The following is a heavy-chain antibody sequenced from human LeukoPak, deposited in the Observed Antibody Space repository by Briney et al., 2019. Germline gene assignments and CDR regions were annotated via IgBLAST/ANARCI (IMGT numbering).Heavy chain of an antibody. CDR3: AREGWCSGGSCYGRDWYFDL. V-gene: IGHV3-11*04. CDR2: ISSSGSTI. J-gene: IGHJ2*01. Sequence: GGSLRLSCAASGFTFSDYYMSWIRQAPGKGLEWVSYISSSGSTIYYADSVKGRFTISRDNAKNSLYLQMNSLRAEDTAVYYCAREGWCSGGSCYGRDWYFDLWGRGTLVTVSS. CDR1: GFTFSDYY. D-gene: IGHD2-15*01.